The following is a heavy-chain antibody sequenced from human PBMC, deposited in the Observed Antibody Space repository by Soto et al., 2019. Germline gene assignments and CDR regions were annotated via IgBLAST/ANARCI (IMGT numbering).Heavy chain of an antibody. Sequence: GGSLRLSCAASGFTFSNAWMSWVRQAPGKGLEWVGRIKSKTDGGTTDYAAPVKGRFTISRDDSKNTLYLQMNSLKTEDTAVYYCTTVTDIVVVPAANYYYYMDVWGKGTTVTVSS. D-gene: IGHD2-2*01. CDR2: IKSKTDGGTT. V-gene: IGHV3-15*01. CDR1: GFTFSNAW. J-gene: IGHJ6*03. CDR3: TTVTDIVVVPAANYYYYMDV.